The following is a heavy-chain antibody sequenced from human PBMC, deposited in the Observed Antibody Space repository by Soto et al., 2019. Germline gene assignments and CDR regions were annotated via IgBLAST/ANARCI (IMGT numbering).Heavy chain of an antibody. D-gene: IGHD1-26*01. CDR1: GDSVSSNSVA. CDR3: VTDNIVRTTDLYDF. V-gene: IGHV6-1*01. J-gene: IGHJ4*02. CDR2: IYYRSRWYN. Sequence: SPTLSLTCAISGDSVSSNSVAWLWFRQSPSRGLEWLGRIYYRSRWYNDYSVSLKSRITINPDTSKNQFSLQLKSVTPEDTAVYYCVTDNIVRTTDLYDFSVQGALGT.